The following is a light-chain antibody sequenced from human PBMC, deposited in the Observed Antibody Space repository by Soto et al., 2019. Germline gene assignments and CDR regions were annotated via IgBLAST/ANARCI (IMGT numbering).Light chain of an antibody. J-gene: IGKJ2*01. CDR2: AAY. CDR1: QYINNY. CDR3: QQSYSTPPYT. V-gene: IGKV1-39*01. Sequence: DIQMTQSPSSLSTSVGDRVTITCRASQYINNYLNWYQQKPGKAPKLLIFAAYNLQSGVPSRFSGSGSGTDFTLTISSLQPEDFATYYCQQSYSTPPYTFCQWTKLDMK.